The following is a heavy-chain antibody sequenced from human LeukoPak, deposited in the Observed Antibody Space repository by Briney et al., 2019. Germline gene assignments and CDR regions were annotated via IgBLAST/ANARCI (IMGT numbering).Heavy chain of an antibody. Sequence: TSETLSLTCTVSGGSISSYYWSWIRQPPGKGLEWIGYIYYSGSTNYNPSLKSRVTISVDTSKNQFSLKLSSVTAADTAVYYCAYSWYRGSYFDYWGQGTLVTVSS. CDR3: AYSWYRGSYFDY. J-gene: IGHJ4*02. CDR1: GGSISSYY. V-gene: IGHV4-59*01. CDR2: IYYSGST. D-gene: IGHD6-13*01.